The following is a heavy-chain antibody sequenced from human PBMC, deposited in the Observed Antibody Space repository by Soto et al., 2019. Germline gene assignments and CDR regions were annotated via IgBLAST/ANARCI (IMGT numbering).Heavy chain of an antibody. CDR2: INHSGST. J-gene: IGHJ4*02. CDR3: ATRPTTYYDYIWGSYQNPLFLAY. CDR1: GGSFGGYY. V-gene: IGHV4-34*01. Sequence: LETLCLTCAVYGGSFGGYYGSWIRQPPGKGLEWIGEINHSGSTNYNPSLKSRVTISVDTSKNQFSLKLSSVTAADTAVYYCATRPTTYYDYIWGSYQNPLFLAYWGQGTLVTV. D-gene: IGHD3-16*02.